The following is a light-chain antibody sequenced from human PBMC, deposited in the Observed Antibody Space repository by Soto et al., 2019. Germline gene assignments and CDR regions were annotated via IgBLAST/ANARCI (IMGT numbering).Light chain of an antibody. J-gene: IGKJ4*01. V-gene: IGKV3-20*01. CDR2: GAS. CDR1: QSVSSSY. CDR3: QQYGSSRTT. Sequence: EIVLTQSPGTLSLSPGERATLSCRASQSVSSSYLAWYQQKPGQAPRLLLYGASRRATGIPDRFSGSGSGTDFTLPISRVEPEDFAVYYCQQYGSSRTTFGGGTKVDIK.